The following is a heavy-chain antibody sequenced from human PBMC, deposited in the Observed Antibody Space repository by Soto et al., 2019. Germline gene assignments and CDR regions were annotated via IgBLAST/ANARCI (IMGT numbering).Heavy chain of an antibody. J-gene: IGHJ4*02. CDR2: ISYSGST. CDR3: ARAAPTAAVDY. CDR1: GDSISRGNN. D-gene: IGHD1-26*01. Sequence: QVQLQASGPGLVKPSQTLPLTCTVAGDSISRGNNWSWIRQQPGKGLQWIGYISYSGSTYYNPSLKSRFTISSDTSKSQLSLKLTSVTAADTAVYYCARAAPTAAVDYWGQGSLVTVSS. V-gene: IGHV4-31*03.